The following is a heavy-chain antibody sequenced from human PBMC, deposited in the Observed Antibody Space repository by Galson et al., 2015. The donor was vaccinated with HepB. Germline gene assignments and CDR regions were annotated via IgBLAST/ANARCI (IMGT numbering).Heavy chain of an antibody. CDR3: ARRYCSSSSCSGAHFFYYGLDV. CDR2: IDPSDSYS. J-gene: IGHJ6*02. CDR1: GYTSTNYW. D-gene: IGHD2-2*01. V-gene: IGHV5-10-1*01. Sequence: QSGAEVKNPGESLRISCEGSGYTSTNYWITWARRVPGKGLEWLGRIDPSDSYSNYNPSFEGHVTISVDTSIATAYLQWSSLTASDTAVYYCARRYCSSSSCSGAHFFYYGLDVWGQGTTVTVSS.